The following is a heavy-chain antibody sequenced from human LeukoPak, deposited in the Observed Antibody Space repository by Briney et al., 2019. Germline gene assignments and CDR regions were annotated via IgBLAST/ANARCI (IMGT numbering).Heavy chain of an antibody. V-gene: IGHV4-30-2*01. CDR1: GGSISSGGYS. CDR3: ARDDSKSPWYFDL. CDR2: IYHSGST. J-gene: IGHJ2*01. Sequence: SETLSLTCAVSGGSISSGGYSWSWIRQPPGEGLEWIGYIYHSGSTYYNPSLQSRVTISGDRSKNQFSLKLSSVTAADTAVYYCARDDSKSPWYFDLGGRGTLVTVSS. D-gene: IGHD2-21*01.